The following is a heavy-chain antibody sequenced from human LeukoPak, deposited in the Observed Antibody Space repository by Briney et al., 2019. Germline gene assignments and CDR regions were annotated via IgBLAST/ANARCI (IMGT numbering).Heavy chain of an antibody. J-gene: IGHJ3*02. CDR1: GGSISSSSYY. Sequence: SETLSLTCTVSGGSISSSSYYWGWIRQPPGKGLEWIGEINHSGSTNYNPSLKSRVTISVDTSKNQFSLKLSSVTAADTAVYYCARRRGGSYYGFPHAFDIWGQGTMVTVSS. CDR2: INHSGST. CDR3: ARRRGGSYYGFPHAFDI. V-gene: IGHV4-39*07. D-gene: IGHD1-26*01.